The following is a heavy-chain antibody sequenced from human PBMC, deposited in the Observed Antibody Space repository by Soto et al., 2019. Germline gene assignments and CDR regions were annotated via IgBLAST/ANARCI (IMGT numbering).Heavy chain of an antibody. CDR3: ARDRAGTRTFPHNTCNM. V-gene: IGHV3-11*01. J-gene: IGHJ3*02. D-gene: IGHD6-19*01. CDR2: ISILGDST. Sequence: QEQLAESGGGLVKPGGSLRLSCAASGFSFNVYYMTWIRQAPGSGLEWVASISILGDSTYYADAVNGRFTISRDNARNSLHLQMDTLRAEDTAVYYCARDRAGTRTFPHNTCNMWGQGTTVTVAS. CDR1: GFSFNVYY.